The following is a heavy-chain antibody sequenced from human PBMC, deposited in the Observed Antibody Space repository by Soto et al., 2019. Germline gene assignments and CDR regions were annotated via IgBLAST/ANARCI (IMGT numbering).Heavy chain of an antibody. J-gene: IGHJ5*02. V-gene: IGHV3-23*01. CDR3: AKSGGGYSQSTNWFDP. CDR1: GFTFSSYA. CDR2: ISGSGGST. Sequence: GGSLRLSCAASGFTFSSYAMSWVRQAPGKGLEWVSAISGSGGSTYYADSVKGRFTISRDNSKNTLYLQMNSLRAEDTAVYYCAKSGGGYSQSTNWFDPWGQGTLVTVSS. D-gene: IGHD5-18*01.